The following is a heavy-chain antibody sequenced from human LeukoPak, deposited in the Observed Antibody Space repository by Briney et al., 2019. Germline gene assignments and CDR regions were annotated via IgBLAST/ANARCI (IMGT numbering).Heavy chain of an antibody. Sequence: ASVKVSCKASGGTFISYAISRVRQAPGQGLEWMGGIIPIFGTANYAQKFQGRVTITTDESTSTAYMELSSLRSEDTAVYYCARDLGYSYGSRWFDPWGQGTLVTVSS. CDR1: GGTFISYA. D-gene: IGHD5-18*01. V-gene: IGHV1-69*05. CDR2: IIPIFGTA. CDR3: ARDLGYSYGSRWFDP. J-gene: IGHJ5*02.